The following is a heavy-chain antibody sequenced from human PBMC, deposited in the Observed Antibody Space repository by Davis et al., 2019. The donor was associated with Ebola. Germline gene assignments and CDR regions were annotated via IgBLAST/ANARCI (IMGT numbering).Heavy chain of an antibody. CDR1: DASISGHY. D-gene: IGHD3-16*01. V-gene: IGHV4-59*11. CDR2: ISGSRRT. Sequence: PSETLSLTCTVSDASISGHYWNWFRQPPGKGLEWIGFISGSRRTSYNPSLTSRITISADTSKNQFSLNLRSVTAADTAVYFCARFGHGAYWGQGTLVTVSS. J-gene: IGHJ4*02. CDR3: ARFGHGAY.